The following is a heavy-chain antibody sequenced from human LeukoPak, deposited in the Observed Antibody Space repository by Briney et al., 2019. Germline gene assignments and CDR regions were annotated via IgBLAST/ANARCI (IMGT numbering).Heavy chain of an antibody. J-gene: IGHJ4*02. Sequence: PGGSLRLSCAASGFTFSSYGMHCVRQAPGKGLEWVAVISYDGSNKYYADSVKGRFTISRDNSKNTLYLQMNSLRAEDTAVYYCAKDYYGSGSLFDYWGQGTLVTVSS. D-gene: IGHD3-10*01. CDR3: AKDYYGSGSLFDY. CDR2: ISYDGSNK. V-gene: IGHV3-30*18. CDR1: GFTFSSYG.